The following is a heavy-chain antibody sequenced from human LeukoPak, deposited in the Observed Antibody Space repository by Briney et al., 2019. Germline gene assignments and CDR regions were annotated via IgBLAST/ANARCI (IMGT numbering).Heavy chain of an antibody. J-gene: IGHJ4*02. CDR3: ARGSRIAVAGTDY. Sequence: GSSVTVSYKASGGTFSHYAISWVRQAPAQGLEWMGGIIPIFGTANYAQKFQGRVTITADKSTSTAYMELSSLRSEDTAVYYCARGSRIAVAGTDYWGQGTLVTVSS. V-gene: IGHV1-69*06. CDR1: GGTFSHYA. D-gene: IGHD6-19*01. CDR2: IIPIFGTA.